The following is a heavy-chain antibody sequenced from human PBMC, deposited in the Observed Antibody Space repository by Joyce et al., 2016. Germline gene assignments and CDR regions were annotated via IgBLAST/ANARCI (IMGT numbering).Heavy chain of an antibody. Sequence: VLLVESGGGLVKPGGSLRLSCAASGFTFSNTCMTLVRQAPRKGREWGGRIKSKTDGGTTDYAAPVKGRFTISRDDSKKTLYLQMHGLKTEDTAVYYCSTNTVLGDAFDIWGQGQWSASLQ. V-gene: IGHV3-15*01. J-gene: IGHJ3*02. CDR1: GFTFSNTC. CDR2: IKSKTDGGTT. D-gene: IGHD4-17*01. CDR3: STNTVLGDAFDI.